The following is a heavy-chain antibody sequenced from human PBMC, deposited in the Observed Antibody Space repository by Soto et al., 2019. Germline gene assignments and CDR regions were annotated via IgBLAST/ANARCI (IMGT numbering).Heavy chain of an antibody. CDR2: IGYGRNPTI. CDR3: ARDHNWAFDL. Sequence: PXVFLRLFCAVCGFCFNDYSLNWVRQAPGKGLEWVSYIGYGRNPTIYYADSVKGRFTISRDTAKNSLFLQMDSLRDEDTAVYYCARDHNWAFDLWGQGTPVTVSS. D-gene: IGHD3-16*01. CDR1: GFCFNDYS. J-gene: IGHJ4*02. V-gene: IGHV3-48*02.